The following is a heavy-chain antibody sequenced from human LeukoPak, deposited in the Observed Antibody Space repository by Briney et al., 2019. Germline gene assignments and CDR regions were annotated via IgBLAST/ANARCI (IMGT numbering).Heavy chain of an antibody. CDR1: GFTFSSCA. V-gene: IGHV3-23*01. J-gene: IGHJ4*02. D-gene: IGHD3-10*01. CDR2: ISGSGGST. CDR3: AKNVLLWFGELLSLSY. Sequence: SGGSLRLSCAASGFTFSSCAMSWVRQAPGKGLEWVSAISGSGGSTYYADSVKGRFTISRDNSKNTLYLQMNSLRAEDTAVYYCAKNVLLWFGELLSLSYWGQGTLVTVSS.